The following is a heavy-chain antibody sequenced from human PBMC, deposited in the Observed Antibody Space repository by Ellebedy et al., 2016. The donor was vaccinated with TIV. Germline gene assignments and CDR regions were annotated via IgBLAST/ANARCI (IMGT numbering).Heavy chain of an antibody. CDR1: GFPFSSYA. J-gene: IGHJ4*02. CDR2: IVSNGDST. Sequence: GESLKISCSASGFPFSSYAMHWVRQAPGKGLDYISAIVSNGDSTYYANSVKGRFIISRDNSKNTLYLQMSSLRPEDTAVYYCVKAWGDWGQGTLVTVSS. D-gene: IGHD3-16*01. V-gene: IGHV3-64D*06. CDR3: VKAWGD.